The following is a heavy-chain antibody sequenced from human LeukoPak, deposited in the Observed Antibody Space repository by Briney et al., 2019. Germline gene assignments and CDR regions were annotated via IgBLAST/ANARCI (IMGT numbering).Heavy chain of an antibody. V-gene: IGHV1-69*04. CDR1: GRTFSSYA. J-gene: IGHJ3*02. Sequence: ASVKVSCKAAGRTFSSYAISLVRQAPGQGREWMGRVIPILGIANYAQNFQGRVTITAAKSTSTAYMELSSLRSEDTAVYYCARGSHSSGYYYPDAFDIWGQGTMVTVSS. CDR2: VIPILGIA. D-gene: IGHD3-22*01. CDR3: ARGSHSSGYYYPDAFDI.